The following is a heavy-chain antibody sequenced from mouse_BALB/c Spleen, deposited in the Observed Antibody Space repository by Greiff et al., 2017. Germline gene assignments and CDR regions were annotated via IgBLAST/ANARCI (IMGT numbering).Heavy chain of an antibody. J-gene: IGHJ4*01. Sequence: EVKLVESGGGLVQPGGSRKLSCAASGFTFSSFGMHWVRQAPEKGLEWVAYISSGSSTIYYADTVKGRFTISRDNPKNTLFLQMTSLRSEDTAMYYCASRAVVAKDAMDYWGQGTSVTVSS. D-gene: IGHD1-1*01. CDR1: GFTFSSFG. CDR3: ASRAVVAKDAMDY. V-gene: IGHV5-17*02. CDR2: ISSGSSTI.